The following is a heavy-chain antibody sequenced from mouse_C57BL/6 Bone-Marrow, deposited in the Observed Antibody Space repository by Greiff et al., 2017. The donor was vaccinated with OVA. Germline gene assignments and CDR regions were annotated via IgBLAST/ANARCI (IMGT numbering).Heavy chain of an antibody. Sequence: QVQLQQSGPELVKPGASVKISCKASGYAFSSSWMNWVKQRPGTGLEWIGRIYPGDGDTNYNGKFKGKATLTADKSSSTAYMQLSSLTSEDSAVYFWARLDGIRYYAIDDWGQGTSVTVSS. CDR2: IYPGDGDT. V-gene: IGHV1-82*01. CDR3: ARLDGIRYYAIDD. CDR1: GYAFSSSW. J-gene: IGHJ4*01. D-gene: IGHD1-1*01.